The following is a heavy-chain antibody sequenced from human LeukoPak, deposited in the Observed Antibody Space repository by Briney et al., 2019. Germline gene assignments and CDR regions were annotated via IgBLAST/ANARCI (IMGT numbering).Heavy chain of an antibody. CDR3: ARAVGSGYYRHFDY. CDR1: GFTFSSYS. Sequence: PGGSLRLSCAASGFTFSSYSMNWVRQAPGKGLEWVSSISSSSSYIYYADSVKGRFTISRDNAKNSLYLQMNSLRAEDTALYYCARAVGSGYYRHFDYWGQGTLVTVSS. D-gene: IGHD3-3*01. CDR2: ISSSSSYI. J-gene: IGHJ4*02. V-gene: IGHV3-21*01.